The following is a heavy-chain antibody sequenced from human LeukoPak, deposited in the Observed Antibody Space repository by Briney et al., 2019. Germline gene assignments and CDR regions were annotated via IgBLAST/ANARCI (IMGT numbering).Heavy chain of an antibody. CDR1: GGSISSYY. CDR3: ARARGTMVRGVTGRFDY. J-gene: IGHJ4*02. Sequence: SETLSLTCSVSGGSISSYYWRWIRQPPGKGLEWIGYIYYSGSTNYNPSLKSRVTISVDTSKNQFSLKLSSVTAADTAVYYCARARGTMVRGVTGRFDYWGQGTLVTVSS. CDR2: IYYSGST. D-gene: IGHD3-10*01. V-gene: IGHV4-59*01.